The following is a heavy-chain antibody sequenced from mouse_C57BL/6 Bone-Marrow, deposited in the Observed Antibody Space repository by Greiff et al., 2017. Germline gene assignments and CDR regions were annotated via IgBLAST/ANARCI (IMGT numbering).Heavy chain of an antibody. D-gene: IGHD2-13*01. J-gene: IGHJ2*01. V-gene: IGHV1-82*01. Sequence: VPLLQSGPELVKPGASVKISCKASGYAFRSSWMNWVKQRPGKGLEWIGRIYPGDGDTNYTGKFKGKATLTADKSSSTAYMQLSSLTSEDSAVYFCARERLAGFDYWGQGTTLTVSS. CDR3: ARERLAGFDY. CDR1: GYAFRSSW. CDR2: IYPGDGDT.